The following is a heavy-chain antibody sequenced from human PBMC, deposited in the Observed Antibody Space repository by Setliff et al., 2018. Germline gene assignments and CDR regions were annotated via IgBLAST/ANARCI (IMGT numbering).Heavy chain of an antibody. CDR3: ARALSGSSRIYYFDY. CDR2: INHSGST. Sequence: KSSETLSLTCTVSGGSISSGGYYWSWIRQHPGKGLEWIGEINHSGSTNYNPSLKSRVTISVDTSKNQFSLKLSSVTAADTAVYYCARALSGSSRIYYFDYWGQGTLVTVSS. D-gene: IGHD1-26*01. V-gene: IGHV4-31*03. J-gene: IGHJ4*02. CDR1: GGSISSGGYY.